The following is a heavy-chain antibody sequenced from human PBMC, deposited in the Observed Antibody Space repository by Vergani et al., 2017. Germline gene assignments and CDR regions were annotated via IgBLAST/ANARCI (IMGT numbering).Heavy chain of an antibody. J-gene: IGHJ3*02. CDR1: GFTFGYYA. CDR2: IRSKAYGQAT. Sequence: EVQLVESGGDLVQPGRSLRLSCTASGFTFGYYAMDWFRQAPGQGLEWVGGIRSKAYGQATIYAASVKGRFTIARDESKSIANLQMNNLQTEDTAMYYCVRDQITMLRGRDALDIWGQGTMVTVSS. CDR3: VRDQITMLRGRDALDI. D-gene: IGHD3-10*01. V-gene: IGHV3-49*03.